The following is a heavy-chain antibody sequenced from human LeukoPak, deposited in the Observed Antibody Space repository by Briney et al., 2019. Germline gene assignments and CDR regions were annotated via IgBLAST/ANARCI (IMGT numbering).Heavy chain of an antibody. V-gene: IGHV4-39*01. CDR1: GGSISSSSYY. CDR2: IYYSGST. J-gene: IGHJ4*02. Sequence: SSETLSLTCTVSGGSISSSSYYWGWIRQPPGKGLEWIGSIYYSGSTYYNPSLKSRVTISVDTSKNQFSLKLSSVTAADTAVYYCASTRGSGSYYNPFDYWGQGTLVTVSS. CDR3: ASTRGSGSYYNPFDY. D-gene: IGHD3-10*01.